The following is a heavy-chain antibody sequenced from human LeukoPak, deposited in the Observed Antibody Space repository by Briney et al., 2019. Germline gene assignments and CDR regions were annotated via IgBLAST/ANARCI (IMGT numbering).Heavy chain of an antibody. CDR2: ISSSSSTI. V-gene: IGHV3-48*04. J-gene: IGHJ4*02. CDR1: GFTFGSYS. CDR3: ARAPVHCSGGSCYSGYQDY. D-gene: IGHD2-15*01. Sequence: GGSLRLSCAASGFTFGSYSMNWVRQAPGKGLEWVSYISSSSSTIYYADSVKGRFTISRDNAKNSLYLQMNSLRAEDTAVYYCARAPVHCSGGSCYSGYQDYWGQGTLVTVSS.